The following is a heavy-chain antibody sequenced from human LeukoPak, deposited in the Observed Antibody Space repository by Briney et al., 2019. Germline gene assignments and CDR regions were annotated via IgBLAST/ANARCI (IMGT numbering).Heavy chain of an antibody. CDR2: IYHDGTP. CDR1: GYSISRCQY. J-gene: IGHJ4*02. D-gene: IGHD3-10*01. Sequence: SGALSLTCAVSGYSISRCQYWGLIRPPPGKGLEWLGSIYHDGTPYYNRSLKRRSTLSVDRSKNKFSLNLTSLSAAATHIYYFAWVYFTGSIRDFWGQGMLVSVSS. CDR3: AWVYFTGSIRDF. V-gene: IGHV4-38-2*01.